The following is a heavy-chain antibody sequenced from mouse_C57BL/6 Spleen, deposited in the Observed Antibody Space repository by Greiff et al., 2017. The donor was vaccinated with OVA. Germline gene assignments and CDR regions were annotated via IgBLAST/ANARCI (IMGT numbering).Heavy chain of an antibody. J-gene: IGHJ2*01. CDR2: IDPSDSYT. CDR1: GYTFTSYW. Sequence: QVQLQQPGAELVKPGASVKLSCKASGYTFTSYWMQWVKQRPGQGLEWIGEIDPSDSYTNYNQKFKGKATLTVDTSSSTAYMQLSSLTSEDSAVYYCARFYYYGSRFFDYWGQGTTLTVSS. D-gene: IGHD1-1*01. V-gene: IGHV1-50*01. CDR3: ARFYYYGSRFFDY.